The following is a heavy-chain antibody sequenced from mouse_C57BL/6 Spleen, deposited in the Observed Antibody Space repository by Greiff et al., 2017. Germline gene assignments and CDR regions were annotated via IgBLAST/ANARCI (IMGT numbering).Heavy chain of an antibody. V-gene: IGHV5-16*01. J-gene: IGHJ2*01. CDR1: GFTFSDYY. D-gene: IGHD3-3*01. CDR3: ARDWDRGYDY. Sequence: EVKLVESEGGLVQPGSSMKLSCTASGFTFSDYYMAWVRQVPEKGLEWVANINYDGSSTYYLDSLKSRFIISRDNAKNILYLQMSRLKSEDTATYYCARDWDRGYDYWGQGTTLTVSS. CDR2: INYDGSST.